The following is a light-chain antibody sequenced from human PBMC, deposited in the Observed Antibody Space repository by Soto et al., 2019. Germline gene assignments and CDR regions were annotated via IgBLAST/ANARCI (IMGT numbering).Light chain of an antibody. V-gene: IGKV1-5*03. CDR1: QSISSW. J-gene: IGKJ4*01. CDR3: QQRSNWPLT. CDR2: KAS. Sequence: DIQMTQSPSTLSASVGDRVTITCRASQSISSWLAWYQQKPGKAPKILIYKASTLEAGVPSRFSGSGSGTDFTLTVSSLEPEDFAVYSCQQRSNWPLTFGGGTKVDIK.